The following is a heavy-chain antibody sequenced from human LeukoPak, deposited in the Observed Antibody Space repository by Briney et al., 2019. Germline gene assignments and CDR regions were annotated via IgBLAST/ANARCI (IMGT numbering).Heavy chain of an antibody. V-gene: IGHV4-59*08. CDR3: ARIDASALPYFDY. D-gene: IGHD2-2*01. Sequence: SETLSLTCTVSGVSISSYYLSWLRQPPGKGLEWIGYIGNSGNNNYNPFLKSRVTLSVDPSKNQFSLKLTSVTAADPAVYFFARIDASALPYFDYWGQGTLVTVSS. CDR2: IGNSGNN. CDR1: GVSISSYY. J-gene: IGHJ4*02.